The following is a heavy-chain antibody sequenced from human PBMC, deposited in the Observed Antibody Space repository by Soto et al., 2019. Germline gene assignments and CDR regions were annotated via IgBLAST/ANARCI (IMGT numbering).Heavy chain of an antibody. J-gene: IGHJ4*01. Sequence: SETLSLTCAVSGASISSNNWWSWVRQPPGKGLEWIGSIYYSGSTYYNPSLKSRVTVSVDTSKNQFSLKLSSVTAADTAVYYCAKSAGSNAYYPNDYWGHGTLVTVSS. V-gene: IGHV4-4*02. D-gene: IGHD3-16*01. CDR1: GASISSNNW. CDR3: AKSAGSNAYYPNDY. CDR2: IYYSGST.